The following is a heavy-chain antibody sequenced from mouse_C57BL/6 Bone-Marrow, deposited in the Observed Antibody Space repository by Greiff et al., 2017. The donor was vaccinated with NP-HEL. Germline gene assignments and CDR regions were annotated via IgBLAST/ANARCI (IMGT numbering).Heavy chain of an antibody. V-gene: IGHV5-17*01. Sequence: EVHLVESGGGLVKPGGSLKLSCAASGFTFSDYGMHWVRQAPEKGLEWVAYISSGSSTIYYADTVKGRFTISRDNAKNTLFLQMTSLRSEDTAMYYCAIYDYDDFFDYWGQGTTLTVSS. CDR2: ISSGSSTI. J-gene: IGHJ2*01. CDR3: AIYDYDDFFDY. CDR1: GFTFSDYG. D-gene: IGHD2-4*01.